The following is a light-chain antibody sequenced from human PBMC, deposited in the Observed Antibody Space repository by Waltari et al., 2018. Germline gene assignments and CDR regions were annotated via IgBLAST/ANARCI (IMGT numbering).Light chain of an antibody. Sequence: QSALTQPASVSGSPGQSLTISCTGTRSAIGDYNYVSWYQQHPGKAPKLIIFDVTNRPSGVSDRFSGSKSGNTASLTISALQAEDEGDYYCSSYRSTISVVFGGGTKVTVL. CDR2: DVT. CDR1: RSAIGDYNY. V-gene: IGLV2-14*03. CDR3: SSYRSTISVV. J-gene: IGLJ2*01.